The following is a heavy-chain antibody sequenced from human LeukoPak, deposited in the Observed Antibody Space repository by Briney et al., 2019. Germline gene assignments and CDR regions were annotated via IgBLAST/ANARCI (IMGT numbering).Heavy chain of an antibody. CDR2: INGDGSGT. Sequence: GGSLRLSCAASGFTFSNYWMHWVRQAPGKGLVWVSRINGDGSGTGYADSVKGRFTISRDNAKNTLFLQMNSLRAEDTALYYCAKDLKEGFCSTTSCYGIDSWGQGTLVTVSS. V-gene: IGHV3-74*01. CDR1: GFTFSNYW. CDR3: AKDLKEGFCSTTSCYGIDS. D-gene: IGHD2-2*01. J-gene: IGHJ4*02.